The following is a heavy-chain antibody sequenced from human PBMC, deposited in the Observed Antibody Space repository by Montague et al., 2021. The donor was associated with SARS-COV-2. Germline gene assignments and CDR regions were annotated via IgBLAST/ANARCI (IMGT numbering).Heavy chain of an antibody. D-gene: IGHD3-3*01. Sequence: SETLSLTCTVSGGSIGSYYWSWIRQPPGKGLEWIGYIYYGGSTXXXPSXXXRVTISVDTSKNQFSLQLSSVAAAATAVYYCSRATVSYYDFWKLDRDAFDIWGQGTMVTVSS. CDR1: GGSIGSYY. J-gene: IGHJ3*02. CDR3: SRATVSYYDFWKLDRDAFDI. CDR2: IYYGGST. V-gene: IGHV4-59*01.